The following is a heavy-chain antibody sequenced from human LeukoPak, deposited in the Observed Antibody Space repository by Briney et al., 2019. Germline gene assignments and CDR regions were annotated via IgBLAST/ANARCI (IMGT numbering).Heavy chain of an antibody. CDR3: AREFVGFGALDY. V-gene: IGHV4-30-4*01. D-gene: IGHD3-10*01. Sequence: SETLSLTCTVSGGSISSGVYYWSWIRQPPGKGLEGIGYIYYSGSTYYNPSLKSRVTISVDTSKNQFSLKLSSVTAADTAVYYCAREFVGFGALDYWGQGTLVTVSS. J-gene: IGHJ4*02. CDR1: GGSISSGVYY. CDR2: IYYSGST.